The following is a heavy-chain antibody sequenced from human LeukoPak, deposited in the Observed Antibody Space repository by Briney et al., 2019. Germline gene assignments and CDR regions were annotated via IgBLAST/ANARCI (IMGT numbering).Heavy chain of an antibody. CDR2: IYYSGST. CDR1: GGSISSGGYY. D-gene: IGHD4-23*01. J-gene: IGHJ4*02. Sequence: SETLSLTCTVSGGSISSGGYYWSWIRQHPGKRLEWIGYIYYSGSTYYNPSLKSRVTISVDTSKNQFSLKLSSVTAADTAVYYCARYMTTVATRKGFDYWGQGTLVTVSS. CDR3: ARYMTTVATRKGFDY. V-gene: IGHV4-31*03.